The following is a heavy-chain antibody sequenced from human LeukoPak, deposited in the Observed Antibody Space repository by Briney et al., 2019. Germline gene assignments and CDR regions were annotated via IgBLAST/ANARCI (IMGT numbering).Heavy chain of an antibody. CDR1: GGSISSYY. D-gene: IGHD2-8*01. V-gene: IGHV4-59*01. CDR3: ARDQGYCTNGVCGP. Sequence: PSETLSLTCTVSGGSISSYYWSWIRQPPGKGLEWIGYIYYSGSTNYNPSLKSRVTISVDTSKNQFSLKLSSVTAADTAVYYCARDQGYCTNGVCGPWGQGTLVTVSS. CDR2: IYYSGST. J-gene: IGHJ5*02.